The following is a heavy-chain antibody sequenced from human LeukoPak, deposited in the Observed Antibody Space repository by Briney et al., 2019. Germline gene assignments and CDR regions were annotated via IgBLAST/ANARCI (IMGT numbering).Heavy chain of an antibody. J-gene: IGHJ5*01. CDR3: ARQKFSYGYFDS. CDR2: IFYSGST. D-gene: IGHD5-18*01. Sequence: ETLSLTCTVSGGSISSSSYYWGWIRQPPGKGLEWIGSIFYSGSTYYNPSLKSRVTISADTCKNQFSLRLSSVTAADTAVYYCARQKFSYGYFDSWGQGTLVTVSS. V-gene: IGHV4-39*01. CDR1: GGSISSSSYY.